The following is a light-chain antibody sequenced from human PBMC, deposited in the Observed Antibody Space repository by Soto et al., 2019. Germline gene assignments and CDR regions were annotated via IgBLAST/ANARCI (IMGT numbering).Light chain of an antibody. CDR1: SSDVGGYNY. V-gene: IGLV2-14*01. CDR2: DVN. CDR3: SSYTSSSTPYV. Sequence: QSVLTQPASVSGSPGQSITISCTGTSSDVGGYNYVSWYQQHPGKAPKLMIYDVNNRPSGVSNRFSGSKSGNTASLTISGLQAEDEADYYRSSYTSSSTPYVFGTGTKVTVL. J-gene: IGLJ1*01.